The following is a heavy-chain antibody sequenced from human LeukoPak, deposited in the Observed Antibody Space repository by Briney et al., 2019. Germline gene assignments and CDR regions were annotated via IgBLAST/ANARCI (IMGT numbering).Heavy chain of an antibody. D-gene: IGHD3-3*01. Sequence: SETLSLTCTVSGGPISSGGYYWSWIRQPPGKGLEWIGYIYHSGSTYYNPSLKSRVTISVDRSKNQFSLKLSSVTAADTAVYYCARAPISLDSIGAFDIWGQGTMVTVSS. CDR2: IYHSGST. V-gene: IGHV4-30-2*01. CDR1: GGPISSGGYY. CDR3: ARAPISLDSIGAFDI. J-gene: IGHJ3*02.